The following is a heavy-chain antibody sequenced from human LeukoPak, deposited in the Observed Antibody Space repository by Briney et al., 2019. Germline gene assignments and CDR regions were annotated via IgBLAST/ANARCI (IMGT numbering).Heavy chain of an antibody. D-gene: IGHD6-13*01. V-gene: IGHV3-21*01. CDR2: ISSSSSYI. CDR3: ARLGIAAAGNGY. Sequence: GGSLRLSCAASGFTFSSYSMNWVRQAPGKGLEWVSSISSSSSYIYYADSVKGRFTISRDNAKNSLYLQMNSLRAEDTAVYYCARLGIAAAGNGYWGQGTLVTVSS. J-gene: IGHJ4*02. CDR1: GFTFSSYS.